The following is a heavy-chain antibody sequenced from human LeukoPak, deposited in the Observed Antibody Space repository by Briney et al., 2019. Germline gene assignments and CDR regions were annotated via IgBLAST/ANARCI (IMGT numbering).Heavy chain of an antibody. V-gene: IGHV1-69*04. CDR3: ARDQGYYDFWSGRRYFDY. J-gene: IGHJ4*02. Sequence: GASVKVSCKASGGTFSSYAISWVRQAPGQGLEWMGRIIPIFGIANYAQKFQGRVTITADKSTSTAYMELSSLRPEDTAVYYCARDQGYYDFWSGRRYFDYWGQGTLVTVSS. CDR2: IIPIFGIA. D-gene: IGHD3-3*01. CDR1: GGTFSSYA.